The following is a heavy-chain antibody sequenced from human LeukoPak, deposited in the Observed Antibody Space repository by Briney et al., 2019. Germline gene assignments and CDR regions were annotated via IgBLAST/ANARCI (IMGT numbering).Heavy chain of an antibody. Sequence: PGGSLRLSCAASGFTFSSHAMNWVRQAPGKGLEWVSAISGSGGSTYYADSVKGRFTISRDNSKNTLFLQMNSLRAEDTAVYYCAKDRTGTTRMMSGGAFDIWGQGTTVTVS. CDR1: GFTFSSHA. CDR3: AKDRTGTTRMMSGGAFDI. J-gene: IGHJ3*02. D-gene: IGHD1-1*01. CDR2: ISGSGGST. V-gene: IGHV3-23*01.